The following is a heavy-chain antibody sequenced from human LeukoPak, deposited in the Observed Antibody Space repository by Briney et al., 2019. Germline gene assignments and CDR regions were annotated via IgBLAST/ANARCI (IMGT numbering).Heavy chain of an antibody. J-gene: IGHJ4*02. CDR3: AGAYYYDSSGYPYYFDY. D-gene: IGHD3-22*01. Sequence: PGGSLRLSCAASGFTFDDYAMHWVRQAPGKGLEWVSGISWNSGSIGYADSVKGRFTISRDNAKNSLYLQMNSLRAEDTAVYYCAGAYYYDSSGYPYYFDYWGQGTLVTVSS. CDR2: ISWNSGSI. V-gene: IGHV3-9*01. CDR1: GFTFDDYA.